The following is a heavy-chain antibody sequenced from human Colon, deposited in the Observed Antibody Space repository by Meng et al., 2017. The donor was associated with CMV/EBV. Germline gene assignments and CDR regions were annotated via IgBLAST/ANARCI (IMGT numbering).Heavy chain of an antibody. D-gene: IGHD3-10*01. CDR3: ARDSYHYGSSTYNWFDT. J-gene: IGHJ5*02. Sequence: SETLSLTCTVSGVSVSNYWWSWIRQSPGKGLEWIGYIHYSGTTNQNPSLRGRVIMSVDTSKNQFSLKLSSVTAADTAVYYCARDSYHYGSSTYNWFDTWGQGTLVTVSS. CDR1: GVSVSNYW. CDR2: IHYSGTT. V-gene: IGHV4-59*02.